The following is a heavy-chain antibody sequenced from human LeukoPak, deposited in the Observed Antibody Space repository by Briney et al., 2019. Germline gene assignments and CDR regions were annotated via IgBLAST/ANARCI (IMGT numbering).Heavy chain of an antibody. J-gene: IGHJ4*02. CDR3: ARDMGSGSLHY. CDR1: GYTFTTYT. V-gene: IGHV1-3*04. D-gene: IGHD1-26*01. CDR2: INTGNGDT. Sequence: ASVKVSCKASGYTFTTYTIHWVRQAPGQRLEWLGWINTGNGDTRYSQTFQGRVTITRDTSASTAYMELSSLRPEDTAMYYCARDMGSGSLHYWGQGTLVTVSS.